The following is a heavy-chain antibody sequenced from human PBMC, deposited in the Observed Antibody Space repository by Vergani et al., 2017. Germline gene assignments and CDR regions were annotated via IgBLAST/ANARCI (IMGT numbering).Heavy chain of an antibody. CDR3: PLYSYGYYTFDY. D-gene: IGHD5-18*01. CDR2: IYYSGST. CDR1: GGSISSHY. V-gene: IGHV4-59*11. Sequence: QVQLQESGPGLVKPSETLSLTCTVSGGSISSHYWSWIRQPPGKGLEWIGYIYYSGSTNYNPSLKSRVTRSVDTSKNQFSLKLSSVTAADTAVYYCPLYSYGYYTFDYWGQGTLVTVSS. J-gene: IGHJ4*02.